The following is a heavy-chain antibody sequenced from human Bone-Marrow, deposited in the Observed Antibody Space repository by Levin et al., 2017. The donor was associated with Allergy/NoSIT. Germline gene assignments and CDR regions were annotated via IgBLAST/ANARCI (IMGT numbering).Heavy chain of an antibody. CDR3: ALTGFHIRGPKFYFYHMDV. J-gene: IGHJ6*03. V-gene: IGHV4-61*02. CDR2: IYSNETT. D-gene: IGHD3-9*01. Sequence: RPSETLSLTCTVSGGSISSGTYYWSWVRQPAGKGLEWIGRIYSNETTNYNPSLKGRVDISLDASKNQLSLKLTSVTAADTAVYYCALTGFHIRGPKFYFYHMDVWGKGTTVTVSS. CDR1: GGSISSGTYY.